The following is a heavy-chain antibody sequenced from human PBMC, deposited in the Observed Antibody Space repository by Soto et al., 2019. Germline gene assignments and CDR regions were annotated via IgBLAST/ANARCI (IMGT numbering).Heavy chain of an antibody. V-gene: IGHV4-59*01. J-gene: IGHJ6*02. CDR1: GGSISSYY. CDR3: ARVRSSGSYYYYYYYGMDV. Sequence: SETLSLTCTVSGGSISSYYWSWIRQPPGKGLEWIGYIYYSGSTNYNPSLKSRVTISVDTSKNQFSLKLSSVTAADTAVYYCARVRSSGSYYYYYYYGMDVWGQGTTVTVSS. CDR2: IYYSGST. D-gene: IGHD1-26*01.